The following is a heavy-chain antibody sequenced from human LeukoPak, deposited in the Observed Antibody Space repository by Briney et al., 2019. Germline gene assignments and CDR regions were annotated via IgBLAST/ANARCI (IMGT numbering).Heavy chain of an antibody. D-gene: IGHD3-3*01. V-gene: IGHV3-9*01. CDR1: GFTFDDYA. CDR2: ITWHSENI. Sequence: PGRSLRLSCVASGFTFDDYAMHWVRQAPGKGLEWVSGITWHSENIDYADSVKGRFTISRDNAKNSLYLQMNNLRAEDTALYFCVAVPETDFWIGFYLDYWGQGILVTVSS. CDR3: VAVPETDFWIGFYLDY. J-gene: IGHJ4*02.